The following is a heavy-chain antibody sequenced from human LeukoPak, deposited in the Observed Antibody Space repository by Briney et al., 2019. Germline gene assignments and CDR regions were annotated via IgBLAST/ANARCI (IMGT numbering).Heavy chain of an antibody. CDR3: AKALMVDSPTLFYYYYYYMDV. CDR1: GGSISSSNC. D-gene: IGHD2-8*01. J-gene: IGHJ6*03. Sequence: PSETLSLTCAVSGGSISSSNCWSWVRQPPGKGLEWIGEIYHSGSTNYNPSLKSRVTISVDTSKNQFSLKLSSVTAADTAVYYLAKALMVDSPTLFYYYYYYMDVWGKGTAVTVSS. V-gene: IGHV4-4*02. CDR2: IYHSGST.